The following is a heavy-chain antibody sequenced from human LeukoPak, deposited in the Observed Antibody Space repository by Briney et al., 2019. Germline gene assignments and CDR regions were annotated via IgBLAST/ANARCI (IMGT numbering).Heavy chain of an antibody. CDR2: IYYSGST. D-gene: IGHD5-12*01. CDR1: GGSISRYY. CDR3: ARMVATIVSYYGMDV. J-gene: IGHJ6*02. V-gene: IGHV4-59*01. Sequence: SETLSLTCTVSGGSISRYYWSWIRQPPGKGLEWIGYIYYSGSTNYNPSLKSRVTISVDTSKNQFSLKLSSVTAADTAVYYCARMVATIVSYYGMDVWGQGTTVTVSS.